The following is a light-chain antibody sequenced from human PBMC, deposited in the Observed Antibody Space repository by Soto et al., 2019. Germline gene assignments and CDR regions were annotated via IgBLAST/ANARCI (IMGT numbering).Light chain of an antibody. CDR1: QSVSSY. CDR3: QQRSNWPPWT. Sequence: EIGMTQSPATLSVSPGERATLSCRASQSVSSYLAWYQQKPGQAPRLLIYDASNRATGIPARFSGSGSGTDFTLTISSLEPEDFAVYYCQQRSNWPPWTFGQGTKVDIK. CDR2: DAS. V-gene: IGKV3-11*01. J-gene: IGKJ1*01.